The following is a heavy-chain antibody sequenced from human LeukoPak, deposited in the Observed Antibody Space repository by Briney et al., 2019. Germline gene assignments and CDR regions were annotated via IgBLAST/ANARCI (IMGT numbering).Heavy chain of an antibody. J-gene: IGHJ4*02. Sequence: PSETLSLTCTVPGGSISRYYWSWIRKSPGKGREWIGYIHYSVSTNYNPSLKSRVTISVDRSKNELSLKLSSATAADTAVYYCARHGIAERPEEFDYWGQGTLVTVSS. V-gene: IGHV4-59*08. CDR3: ARHGIAERPEEFDY. CDR2: IHYSVST. CDR1: GGSISRYY. D-gene: IGHD6-6*01.